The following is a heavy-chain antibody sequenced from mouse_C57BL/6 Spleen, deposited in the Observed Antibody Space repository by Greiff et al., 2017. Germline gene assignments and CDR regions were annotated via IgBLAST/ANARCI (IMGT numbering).Heavy chain of an antibody. CDR3: ARSNSHFDY. Sequence: QVQLQQSGAELVRPGTSVKVSCKASGYAFTNYLIEWVKQRPGQGLEWIGVINPGSGGTNYNEKFKGKATLTADKSSSTAYMQLSSLTSEDSAVYFCARSNSHFDYWGQGTTLTVSS. V-gene: IGHV1-54*01. CDR2: INPGSGGT. J-gene: IGHJ2*01. CDR1: GYAFTNYL.